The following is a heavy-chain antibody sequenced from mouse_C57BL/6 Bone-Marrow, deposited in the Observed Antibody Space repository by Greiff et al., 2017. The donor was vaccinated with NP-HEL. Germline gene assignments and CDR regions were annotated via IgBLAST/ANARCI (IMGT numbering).Heavy chain of an antibody. CDR2: IYPGSGST. D-gene: IGHD1-1*01. V-gene: IGHV1-55*01. CDR3: ARGYYGSSGFAY. J-gene: IGHJ3*01. Sequence: QVQLQQSGAELVKPGASVKMSCKASGYTFTSYWITWVKQRPGQGLEWIGDIYPGSGSTNYNEKFKSKATLTVDTSSSTAYMQLSSLTSEDSAVYYCARGYYGSSGFAYWGQGTLVTVSA. CDR1: GYTFTSYW.